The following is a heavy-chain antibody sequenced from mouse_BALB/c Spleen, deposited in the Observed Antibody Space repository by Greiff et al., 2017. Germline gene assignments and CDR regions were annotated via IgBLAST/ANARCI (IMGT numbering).Heavy chain of an antibody. CDR3: ARYDYDDGVDY. V-gene: IGHV1-4*02. Sequence: VQGVESAAELARPGASVKMSCKASGYTFTSYTMHWVKQRPGQGLEWIGYINPSSGYTEYNQKFKDKTTLTADKSSSTAYMQLSSLTSEDSAVYYCARYDYDDGVDYWGQGTTLTVSS. CDR2: INPSSGYT. J-gene: IGHJ2*01. CDR1: GYTFTSYT. D-gene: IGHD2-4*01.